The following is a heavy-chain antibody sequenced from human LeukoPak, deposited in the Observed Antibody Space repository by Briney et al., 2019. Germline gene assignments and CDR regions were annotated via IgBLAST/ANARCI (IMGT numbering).Heavy chain of an antibody. CDR2: INHSGST. CDR3: ARRRGYLDAFDI. J-gene: IGHJ3*02. V-gene: IGHV4-34*01. D-gene: IGHD2-15*01. Sequence: SETLSLTCAVYGGSFSGYYWSWIRQPPGKGLEWIGEINHSGSTNYNPSLKSRVTISVDTSKNQFSLKLSSVTAADTAVYYCARRRGYLDAFDIWGQGTMVTVSS. CDR1: GGSFSGYY.